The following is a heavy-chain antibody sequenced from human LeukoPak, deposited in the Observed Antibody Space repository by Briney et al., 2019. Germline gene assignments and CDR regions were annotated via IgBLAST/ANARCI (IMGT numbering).Heavy chain of an antibody. V-gene: IGHV3-33*03. D-gene: IGHD3-3*01. Sequence: SGGSLRLSCAASGFTFSSYGMHWVRQAPGKGLEWVAVIWYDGSNKYYADSVKGRFTISRDNAKNSLYLQMNSLTVEDTALYYCAKYDVWSGFSYDYWGQGALVTVSS. CDR1: GFTFSSYG. CDR2: IWYDGSNK. CDR3: AKYDVWSGFSYDY. J-gene: IGHJ4*02.